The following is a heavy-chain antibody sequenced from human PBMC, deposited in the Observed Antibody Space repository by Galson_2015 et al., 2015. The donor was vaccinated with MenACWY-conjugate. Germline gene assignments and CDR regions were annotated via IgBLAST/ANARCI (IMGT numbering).Heavy chain of an antibody. CDR2: ISDDGSKN. J-gene: IGHJ3*02. CDR3: AKEPFGSGPFDI. V-gene: IGHV3-30*18. CDR1: GFTFSSFG. D-gene: IGHD3-10*01. Sequence: SLRLSCAASGFTFSSFGMHWVRQAPGKRPEWVAVISDDGSKNFYADSLKGRFTISRDNSKNTLYLQVDSLRPEDTALYYCAKEPFGSGPFDIWGRGTMVTVSS.